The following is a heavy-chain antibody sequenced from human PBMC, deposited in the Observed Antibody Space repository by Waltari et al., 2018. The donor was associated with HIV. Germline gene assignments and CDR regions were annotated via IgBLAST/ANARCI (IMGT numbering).Heavy chain of an antibody. CDR2: IYTSGST. CDR3: ARDVIFGVVKGAFDI. D-gene: IGHD3-3*01. Sequence: QVQLQESGPGLVKPSQTLSLTCTVSGGSISRGSYSWSWIRQPAGKGLEWIGRIYTSGSTNYNPSLKSRVTISVDTSKNQFSLKLSSVTAADTAVYYCARDVIFGVVKGAFDIWGQGTMVTVSS. CDR1: GGSISRGSYS. V-gene: IGHV4-61*02. J-gene: IGHJ3*02.